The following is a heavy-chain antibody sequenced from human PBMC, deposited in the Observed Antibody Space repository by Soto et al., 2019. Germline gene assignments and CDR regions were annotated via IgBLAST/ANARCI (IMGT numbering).Heavy chain of an antibody. Sequence: GGSLRLSCAASGFTFSSYAMSWVRQAPGKGLEWVSAISGSGGSTYYADSLKGRFTISRDNSKKTLYLQMNSLRAEDTAVYYCAKPLSFRLGPGDYWGQGTLVTVSS. J-gene: IGHJ4*02. D-gene: IGHD3-9*01. CDR3: AKPLSFRLGPGDY. V-gene: IGHV3-23*01. CDR2: ISGSGGST. CDR1: GFTFSSYA.